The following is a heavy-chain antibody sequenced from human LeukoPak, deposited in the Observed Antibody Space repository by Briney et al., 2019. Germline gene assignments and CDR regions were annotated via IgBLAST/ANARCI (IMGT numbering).Heavy chain of an antibody. J-gene: IGHJ1*01. Sequence: GGSLRLSCAASGFSFSSYWMHWVRQVPGKGLVWVSRIKTDGNGANYADSVTGRFTVSRDNAKNTVSLQMNSLRAEDTGVYYCARAPSEIGGYYPEYFRHWGQGTLVIVSS. CDR2: IKTDGNGA. V-gene: IGHV3-74*01. D-gene: IGHD3-22*01. CDR1: GFSFSSYW. CDR3: ARAPSEIGGYYPEYFRH.